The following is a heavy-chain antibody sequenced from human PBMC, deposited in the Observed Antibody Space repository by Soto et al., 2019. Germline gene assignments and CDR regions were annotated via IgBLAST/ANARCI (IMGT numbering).Heavy chain of an antibody. D-gene: IGHD3-22*01. V-gene: IGHV1-8*01. CDR3: VTTAFASSG. J-gene: IGHJ4*02. Sequence: QVQLVQSGAEVKKPGASVKVSCKTSGYTFTSYDINWVRQATGQGLEWMGWMNPNTGNTGYAQKLQGRVTLTRDTSISTAYMELSSLRSQDTAVYYCVTTAFASSGWGQGTLVTVSS. CDR2: MNPNTGNT. CDR1: GYTFTSYD.